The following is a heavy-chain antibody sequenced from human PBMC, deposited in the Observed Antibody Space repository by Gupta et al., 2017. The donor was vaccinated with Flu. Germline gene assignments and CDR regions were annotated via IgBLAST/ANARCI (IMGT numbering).Heavy chain of an antibody. V-gene: IGHV3-48*03. Sequence: QAPGKGLEWVSYISSSSSTIYYADSVKGRFTISRDNAKNSLYLQMNSLRAEDTAVYYCARGTGSSSFYYFDYWGQGTLVTVSS. D-gene: IGHD6-6*01. CDR3: ARGTGSSSFYYFDY. CDR2: ISSSSSTI. J-gene: IGHJ4*02.